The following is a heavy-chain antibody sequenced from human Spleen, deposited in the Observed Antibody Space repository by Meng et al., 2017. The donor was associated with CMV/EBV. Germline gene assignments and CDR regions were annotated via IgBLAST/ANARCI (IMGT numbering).Heavy chain of an antibody. V-gene: IGHV1-2*02. CDR1: TFTDQF. J-gene: IGHJ4*02. D-gene: IGHD3-3*01. CDR3: ARGGGKTYYDFWSGHYMN. Sequence: TFTDQFIHWVRRAPGHGLQWMGWINPNSGGTNYEQKFQSRVTMTRDTSISTAYMELSSLRADDTGVYYCARGGGKTYYDFWSGHYMNWGQGTLVTVSS. CDR2: INPNSGGT.